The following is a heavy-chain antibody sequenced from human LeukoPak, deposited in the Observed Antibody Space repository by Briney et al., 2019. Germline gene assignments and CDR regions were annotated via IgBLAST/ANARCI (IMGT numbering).Heavy chain of an antibody. CDR3: ARDVDTATDQINDY. V-gene: IGHV1-18*04. Sequence: ASVKVSCKASGYTFTSHGISWVRQAPGQGLEWMGWVSTYNGNTNYVPKYQGRVTMTTDTSTSTAYMELRSLRSDDTALYCCARDVDTATDQINDYWGQGTLVTVSS. D-gene: IGHD5-18*01. J-gene: IGHJ4*02. CDR2: VSTYNGNT. CDR1: GYTFTSHG.